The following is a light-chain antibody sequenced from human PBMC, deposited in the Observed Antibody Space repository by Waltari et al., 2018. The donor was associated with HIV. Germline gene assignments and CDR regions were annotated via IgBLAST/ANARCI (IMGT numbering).Light chain of an antibody. Sequence: QSVLTQPPSASGTPGQRVTIPCSGSSSNIGSKYVYWFQQLPGTAPNLIMYRNNQRPSGVPDRVSGSKSGTSASLAISGLRAEDEADYYCAAWDDSLSAVVFGGGTKLTVL. CDR1: SSNIGSKY. CDR2: RNN. J-gene: IGLJ3*02. CDR3: AAWDDSLSAVV. V-gene: IGLV1-47*01.